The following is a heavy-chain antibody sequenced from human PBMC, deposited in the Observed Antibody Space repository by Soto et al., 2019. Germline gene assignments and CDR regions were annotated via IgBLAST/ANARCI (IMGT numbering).Heavy chain of an antibody. CDR2: ISAYNGDT. CDR1: GYTFTSHA. J-gene: IGHJ4*02. Sequence: QVHLVQSGAEVKKPGASVKVSCKASGYTFTSHAISWVRQSPGQGLEWMGWISAYNGDTNYAQKFQGRVTMTTDKSTNTVYVELRSRRSDDTAMYYCARDVARGWSVPPMGFDYWGQGPLVTVSS. CDR3: ARDVARGWSVPPMGFDY. D-gene: IGHD6-19*01. V-gene: IGHV1-18*04.